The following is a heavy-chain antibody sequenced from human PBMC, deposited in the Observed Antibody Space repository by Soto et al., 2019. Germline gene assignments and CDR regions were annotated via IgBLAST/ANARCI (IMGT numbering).Heavy chain of an antibody. CDR2: ISGSGGST. V-gene: IGHV3-23*01. CDR1: GFTFSRNA. J-gene: IGHJ4*02. Sequence: GGSLRLSCAASGFTFSRNAMSWVRQAPGKGLEWVSGISGSGGSTHYADSVKGRFTISRDNSKNTLYVQMNSLRAEDTAVYYCAKLGYNYYDSSDYYDYFDYWGQGTLVTVSS. D-gene: IGHD3-22*01. CDR3: AKLGYNYYDSSDYYDYFDY.